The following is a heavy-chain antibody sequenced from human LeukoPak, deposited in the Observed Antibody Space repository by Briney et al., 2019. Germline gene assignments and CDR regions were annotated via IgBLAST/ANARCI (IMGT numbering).Heavy chain of an antibody. J-gene: IGHJ4*02. Sequence: GGSLRLTCAASGFTLSNYIINWVRQAPGKGLEWVSSISSASSYIHYADSVKGRFTISRDNAKNSLYLQMDSLRADDTAVYYCAKGTEGSGWPYFDYWGQGTLVTVSS. D-gene: IGHD6-19*01. V-gene: IGHV3-21*01. CDR2: ISSASSYI. CDR3: AKGTEGSGWPYFDY. CDR1: GFTLSNYI.